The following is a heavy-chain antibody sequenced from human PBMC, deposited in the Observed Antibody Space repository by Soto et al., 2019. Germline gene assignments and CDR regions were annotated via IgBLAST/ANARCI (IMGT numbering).Heavy chain of an antibody. CDR3: ARHYAMTTGTVNFNY. CDR1: DDSINSDKYY. J-gene: IGHJ4*02. V-gene: IGHV4-39*01. Sequence: SETLSLTCSVSDDSINSDKYYWGWIRQPPGKGLEWIGSIYYSGNTYYNPSLKSRVTISVDTSKNQFSLKLSSVTAADTALYYCARHYAMTTGTVNFNYWGQGTLVAVSS. D-gene: IGHD4-17*01. CDR2: IYYSGNT.